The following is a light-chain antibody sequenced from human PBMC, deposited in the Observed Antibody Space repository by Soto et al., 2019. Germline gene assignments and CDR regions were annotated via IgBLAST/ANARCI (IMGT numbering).Light chain of an antibody. CDR3: AAWDDSLNGYV. CDR2: TND. J-gene: IGLJ1*01. CDR1: SSNIGSHT. Sequence: QSVLTQPPSASGTPGQRVTISCSGGSSNIGSHTVSWYQQPPGAAPTLLIYTNDQRPSGVPDRFSGSKSGTSASLAISGLQSEDEADYYCAAWDDSLNGYVFGTGTRSPS. V-gene: IGLV1-44*01.